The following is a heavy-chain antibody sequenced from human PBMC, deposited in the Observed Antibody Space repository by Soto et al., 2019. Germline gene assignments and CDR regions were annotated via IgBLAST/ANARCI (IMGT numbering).Heavy chain of an antibody. CDR3: AKDQLVLWLGGGDAFDI. D-gene: IGHD3-10*01. Sequence: PGGSLRLSCAASGFTFSSYAMSWVRQAPGKGLEWVSAISGSGGSTYYADSVKGRFTISRDNSKNTLYLQMNSLRAEDTAVYYCAKDQLVLWLGGGDAFDIWGQGTMVTVSS. CDR2: ISGSGGST. J-gene: IGHJ3*02. V-gene: IGHV3-23*01. CDR1: GFTFSSYA.